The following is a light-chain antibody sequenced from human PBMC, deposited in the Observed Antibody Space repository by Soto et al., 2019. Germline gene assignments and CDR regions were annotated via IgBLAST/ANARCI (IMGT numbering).Light chain of an antibody. Sequence: DIVLTQSPGTLSLSPGERATLSCRASQVIASSHLAWHQRKPGQAPRLLIFDTSRRATGIPDRFSGSGSETDFTLTINRLEPEDFAVYYCQQYTNSITFGQGTRLEIK. CDR3: QQYTNSIT. CDR1: QVIASSH. J-gene: IGKJ5*01. CDR2: DTS. V-gene: IGKV3-20*01.